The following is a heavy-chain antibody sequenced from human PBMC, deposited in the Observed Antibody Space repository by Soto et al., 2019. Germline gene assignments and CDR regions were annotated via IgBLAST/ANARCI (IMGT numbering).Heavy chain of an antibody. D-gene: IGHD2-8*02. CDR1: GFSITSSA. Sequence: GDPVRGSCKASGFSITSSATQWVRQARGQRLEWIGWIVVGSGNANYAQKFQERVTITRDMSTSTAYMELSSLRSEVSVVYFRPAHSCSYYACTGYFGPFVYWG. J-gene: IGHJ4*01. CDR2: IVVGSGNA. V-gene: IGHV1-58*02. CDR3: PAHSCSYYACTGYFGPFVY.